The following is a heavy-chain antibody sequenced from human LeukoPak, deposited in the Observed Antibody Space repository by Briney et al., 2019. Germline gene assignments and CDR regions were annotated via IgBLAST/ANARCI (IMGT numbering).Heavy chain of an antibody. Sequence: SETLSLTCAVYGGSFSGYYWSWIRQPPGKGLEWIGYIYYSGSAYYNPSLKSRVTISVDTSKNQFSLKLSSVTAADTAVYYCARGRDYGDNWFDPWGQGTLVTVSS. J-gene: IGHJ5*02. CDR1: GGSFSGYY. V-gene: IGHV4-30-4*01. CDR2: IYYSGSA. D-gene: IGHD4/OR15-4a*01. CDR3: ARGRDYGDNWFDP.